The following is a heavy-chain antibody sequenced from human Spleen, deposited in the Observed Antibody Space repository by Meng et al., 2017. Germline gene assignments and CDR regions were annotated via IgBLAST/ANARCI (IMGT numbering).Heavy chain of an antibody. D-gene: IGHD3-9*01. J-gene: IGHJ4*02. CDR2: INPNSDET. CDR3: VRDEDISAAGYLFGDY. V-gene: IGHV1-2*06. Sequence: QVQLEQRGAWVRKPGASVKVSCKPSGYTFSACNLHWVRQGPGQGLGWMGRINPNSDETRYKKKFHDRVTMASDTSIRTEYMVLRRLRSDDTAVYYCVRDEDISAAGYLFGDYWGQGTLVTVSS. CDR1: GYTFSACN.